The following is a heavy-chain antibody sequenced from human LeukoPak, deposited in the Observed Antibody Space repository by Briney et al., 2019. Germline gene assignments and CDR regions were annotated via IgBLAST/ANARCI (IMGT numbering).Heavy chain of an antibody. CDR3: TIDWDPDYRDESGDYWGFDY. Sequence: PGGALRLSWAASGIHFKDAWVRWVGQAPGERLGWVGRIQRKTDGGTTDYAAPVKGRCTISRDDSKNTLYLQIDSPKTEDTAVYYCTIDWDPDYRDESGDYWGFDYWGQGALVTVSS. V-gene: IGHV3-15*01. D-gene: IGHD3-22*01. CDR1: GIHFKDAW. CDR2: IQRKTDGGTT. J-gene: IGHJ4*02.